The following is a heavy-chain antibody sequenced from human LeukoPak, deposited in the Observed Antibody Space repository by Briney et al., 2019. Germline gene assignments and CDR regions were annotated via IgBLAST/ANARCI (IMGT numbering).Heavy chain of an antibody. D-gene: IGHD2-8*02. Sequence: SETLSLTCTVSGYSISSGYFWGWIRQPPGKGLEWIGTIYHSGSTYYSPSLKSRVTISGDTSKNHFSLNLNSVTAADTAVYFCARTEPGYYYMDVWGKGATVTVSS. CDR2: IYHSGST. J-gene: IGHJ6*03. CDR3: ARTEPGYYYMDV. CDR1: GYSISSGYF. V-gene: IGHV4-38-2*02.